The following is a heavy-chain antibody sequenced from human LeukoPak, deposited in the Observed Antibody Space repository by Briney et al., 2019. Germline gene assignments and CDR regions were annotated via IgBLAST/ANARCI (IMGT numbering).Heavy chain of an antibody. CDR3: AREDYDDSGGWYFDL. V-gene: IGHV4-39*07. CDR2: IYSRGST. CDR1: GGSISRSSYY. Sequence: SETLSLTCTVSGGSISRSSYYWGWIRQPPGKGLEWIGSIYSRGSTYYNPSLKRRVTISVDTSKNQFSLKLSSVTAADTAVYYCAREDYDDSGGWYFDLWGRGTLVTVSS. J-gene: IGHJ2*01. D-gene: IGHD3-3*01.